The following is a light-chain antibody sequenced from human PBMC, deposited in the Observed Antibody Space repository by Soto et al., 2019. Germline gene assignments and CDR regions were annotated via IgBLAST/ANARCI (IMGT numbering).Light chain of an antibody. Sequence: QSVLTQPPSASGSPGQSVTISCTGTSSDVGKYDYVSWYQQHPGKVPKLLIYEVTQRPSGVPDRFSGSKSGNTASLTVSGLQAEDEADYYCSSYGGNSNYVFGTGTKVTVL. V-gene: IGLV2-8*01. J-gene: IGLJ1*01. CDR2: EVT. CDR3: SSYGGNSNYV. CDR1: SSDVGKYDY.